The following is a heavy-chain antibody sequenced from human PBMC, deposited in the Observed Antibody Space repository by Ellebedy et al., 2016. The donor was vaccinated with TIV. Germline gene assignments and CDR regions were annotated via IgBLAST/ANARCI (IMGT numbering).Heavy chain of an antibody. D-gene: IGHD2-21*01. CDR1: GYSFTNYW. J-gene: IGHJ4*01. CDR2: IDPSDSYT. CDR3: ARMVNSVTPFYFAL. Sequence: GESLKISCKGSGYSFTNYWISWVRQMPGTGLEWLGRIDPSDSYTDYNPSFRGHVTVSVDRSITTAYLYLDSLKSSDTAIYYCARMVNSVTPFYFALWGQGTLVTVSS. V-gene: IGHV5-10-1*01.